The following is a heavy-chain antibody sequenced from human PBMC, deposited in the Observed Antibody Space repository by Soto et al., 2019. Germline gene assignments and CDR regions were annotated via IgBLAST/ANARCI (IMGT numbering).Heavy chain of an antibody. V-gene: IGHV3-21*02. CDR3: ARGPLYYFDY. CDR2: ISSSSTNI. J-gene: IGHJ4*02. CDR1: GFIFTSYT. Sequence: VPLVESGGGLVKPGGSLRLSCAASGFIFTSYTMNWVRRAPGKGLEWVSSISSSSTNIHYADSVKGRFTISRDNAKKSLYLQTNSLRAEDTAVYYCARGPLYYFDYWGQGTLVTVSS.